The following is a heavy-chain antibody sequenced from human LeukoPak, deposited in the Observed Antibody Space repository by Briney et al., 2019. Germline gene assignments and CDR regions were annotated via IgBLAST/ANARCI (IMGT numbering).Heavy chain of an antibody. Sequence: PSETLSLTCTVSGGSISSGDYYWSWIRQPPGKGLEWIGYIYYSGSTYYNPSLKSRVTISVDTSKNQFSLKLSSVTAADTAVYYCARCDDSYYYYYMDVWGKGTTATVSS. J-gene: IGHJ6*03. CDR2: IYYSGST. CDR1: GGSISSGDYY. CDR3: ARCDDSYYYYYMDV. D-gene: IGHD1-1*01. V-gene: IGHV4-30-4*08.